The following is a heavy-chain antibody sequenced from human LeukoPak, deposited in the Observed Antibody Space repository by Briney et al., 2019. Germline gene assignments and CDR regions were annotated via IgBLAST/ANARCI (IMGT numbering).Heavy chain of an antibody. CDR2: ISGSGGST. J-gene: IGHJ4*02. Sequence: GGSLRLSCAASGFTFSSYAMSWVRQAPGKGLEWVSAISGSGGSTYYADSVKGRFTISRDNSKNTLYLQMNSLRAEDTAVYYCAKVGIYCNSTSCQGTDYWGQGTLVTVSS. CDR1: GFTFSSYA. V-gene: IGHV3-23*01. CDR3: AKVGIYCNSTSCQGTDY. D-gene: IGHD2-2*01.